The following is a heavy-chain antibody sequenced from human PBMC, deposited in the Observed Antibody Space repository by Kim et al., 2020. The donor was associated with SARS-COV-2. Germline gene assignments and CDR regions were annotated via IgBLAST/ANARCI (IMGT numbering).Heavy chain of an antibody. CDR3: ARVYGRDGYDLRGNLDTASSYWYFDL. D-gene: IGHD5-12*01. J-gene: IGHJ2*01. V-gene: IGHV3-53*04. Sequence: GGSLRLSCAASDFNVSARYMSWVRQTPGKGLEWVSVLYRDGTTFYADSVKGRFTISKHNFKNTVYLQMDSLRADDTALYYCARVYGRDGYDLRGNLDTASSYWYFDLWGRGTPVAVSS. CDR2: LYRDGTT. CDR1: DFNVSARY.